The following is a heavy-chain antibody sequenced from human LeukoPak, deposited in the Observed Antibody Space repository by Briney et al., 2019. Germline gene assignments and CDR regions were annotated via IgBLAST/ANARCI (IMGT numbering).Heavy chain of an antibody. CDR1: GASISSYY. V-gene: IGHV4-59*01. D-gene: IGHD1-14*01. CDR3: ARLVPEDYYYYGMDV. J-gene: IGHJ6*02. CDR2: IYYSGST. Sequence: SETLSLTCTVSGASISSYYWSWIRQPPGKGLEWIGYIYYSGSTNYNPSLKSRVTISVDTSKNQFSLKLSSVTAADTAVYYCARLVPEDYYYYGMDVWGQGTTVTVSS.